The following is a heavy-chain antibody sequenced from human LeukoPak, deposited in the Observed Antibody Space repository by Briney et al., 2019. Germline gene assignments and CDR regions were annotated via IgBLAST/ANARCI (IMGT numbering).Heavy chain of an antibody. CDR2: TSGNGGST. J-gene: IGHJ4*02. Sequence: PPGGSLRLSCVASGFTFSTYTMSWVRQAPGRGLEWVSGTSGNGGSTHYADSVKGRFTNSRDNSKDTLYLQMSSLSAEDTAVYYCAKDRVLWELSWGQGTLVTVSS. V-gene: IGHV3-23*01. CDR3: AKDRVLWELS. D-gene: IGHD1-26*01. CDR1: GFTFSTYT.